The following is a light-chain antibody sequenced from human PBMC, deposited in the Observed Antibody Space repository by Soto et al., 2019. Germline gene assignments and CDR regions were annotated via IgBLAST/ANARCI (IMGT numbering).Light chain of an antibody. V-gene: IGKV1-39*01. CDR1: QRISTY. J-gene: IGKJ1*01. Sequence: DIQMTQSPSTLSAGVGDRVTITCRASQRISTYLNWYQQKPGKAPTLLIYAASSLQSGFPSRLSGGGSGTDFTLTINTLQPEDFATYFCQQCYSSPRTFGQGTKVDIK. CDR3: QQCYSSPRT. CDR2: AAS.